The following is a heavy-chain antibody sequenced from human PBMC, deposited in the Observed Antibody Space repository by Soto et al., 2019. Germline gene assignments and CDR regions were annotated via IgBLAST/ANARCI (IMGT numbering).Heavy chain of an antibody. CDR3: ARENGGTNLDYYYYGMDV. Sequence: PSETLSLTSTVSGGSISSGDYYWSCFRQPPGKGLEWIGYIYYSGSTYYNPSLKSRVTISVDTSKNQFSLKLSSVTAADTAVYYRARENGGTNLDYYYYGMDVWGQGTTVTVSS. CDR2: IYYSGST. CDR1: GGSISSGDYY. V-gene: IGHV4-30-4*01. J-gene: IGHJ6*02. D-gene: IGHD1-1*01.